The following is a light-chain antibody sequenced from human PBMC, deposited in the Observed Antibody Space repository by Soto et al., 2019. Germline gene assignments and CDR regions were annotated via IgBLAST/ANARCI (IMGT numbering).Light chain of an antibody. CDR1: QSVSSSY. Sequence: EIVLTQSPGTLSLSPGERATLSCRASQSVSSSYLAWYQQKPGQAPRLLIYGASSRATGIPDRFSGSGSGTDFTLTISRLEPEDFAVYYCQQYGNSPLVTVGQGTRLEIK. CDR2: GAS. J-gene: IGKJ5*01. V-gene: IGKV3-20*01. CDR3: QQYGNSPLVT.